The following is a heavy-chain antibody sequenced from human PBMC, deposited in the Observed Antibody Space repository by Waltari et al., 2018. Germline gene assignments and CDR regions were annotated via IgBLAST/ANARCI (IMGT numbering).Heavy chain of an antibody. CDR2: INHSGST. Sequence: QVQLQQWGAGLLKPSETLSLTCAVYGGSFSGYYWSWIRQPPGKGLEWIGEINHSGSTNYHPSLKSRVTISVDTSKNQFSLKLSSVTAADTAVYYCARGRQDTAMGWAPYYYYGMDVWGQGTTVTVSS. CDR3: ARGRQDTAMGWAPYYYYGMDV. V-gene: IGHV4-34*01. D-gene: IGHD5-18*01. CDR1: GGSFSGYY. J-gene: IGHJ6*02.